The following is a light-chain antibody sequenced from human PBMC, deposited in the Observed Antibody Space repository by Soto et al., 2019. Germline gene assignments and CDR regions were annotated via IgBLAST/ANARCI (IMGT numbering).Light chain of an antibody. CDR1: QSFRSW. V-gene: IGKV1-5*03. CDR3: QEYNSYSAGT. Sequence: DIRMTQSPSTLSASVGDRVTLTCRASQSFRSWLAWYQQKPGKAPRLLLYKATSLRSGVPSRFSGSAHGTEFTLTISSLQPDDFASYYCQEYNSYSAGTFGQGTKVEAK. J-gene: IGKJ1*01. CDR2: KAT.